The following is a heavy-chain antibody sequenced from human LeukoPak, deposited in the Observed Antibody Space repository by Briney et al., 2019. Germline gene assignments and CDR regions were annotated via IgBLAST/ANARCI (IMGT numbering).Heavy chain of an antibody. CDR2: IKQDGSEK. CDR1: GFSVSGYW. Sequence: PGGSLRLSCAVSGFSVSGYWMTWVRQAPGKGLDWVANIKQDGSEKNYVDCVKGSLTISRDNAENSLFLQMHSLRVEDTAVYYCAREWRGGIAAAGTRIEGDYWGQGTLVAVSS. V-gene: IGHV3-7*01. CDR3: AREWRGGIAAAGTRIEGDY. D-gene: IGHD6-13*01. J-gene: IGHJ4*02.